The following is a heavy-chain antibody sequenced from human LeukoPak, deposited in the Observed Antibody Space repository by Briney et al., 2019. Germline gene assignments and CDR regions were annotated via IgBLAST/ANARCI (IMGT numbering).Heavy chain of an antibody. V-gene: IGHV1-2*02. Sequence: ASVKVSCKASGGTFSSYAISWVRQAPGQGLEWMGWINPNSGGTNYAQKFQGRVTMTRDTSISTAYMELSRLRSDDTAVYYCARDIFEDYWGQGTLVTVSS. J-gene: IGHJ4*02. D-gene: IGHD3-3*01. CDR3: ARDIFEDY. CDR2: INPNSGGT. CDR1: GGTFSSYA.